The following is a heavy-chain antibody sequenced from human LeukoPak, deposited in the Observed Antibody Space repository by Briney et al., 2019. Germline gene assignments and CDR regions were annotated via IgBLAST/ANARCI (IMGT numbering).Heavy chain of an antibody. D-gene: IGHD2-2*01. J-gene: IGHJ4*02. CDR3: ARERVVPAVGY. V-gene: IGHV3-21*01. Sequence: GGSLRLSCAASGFTFITYSMNWVRQAPEKGLEWVSSISSTGNYIYYADSVKGRFTISRDNAKNSLYLQMDSLRAEDTAVYYCARERVVPAVGYWSQGTLVTVSS. CDR2: ISSTGNYI. CDR1: GFTFITYS.